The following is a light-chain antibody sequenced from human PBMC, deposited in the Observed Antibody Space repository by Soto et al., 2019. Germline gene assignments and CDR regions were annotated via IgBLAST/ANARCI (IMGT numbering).Light chain of an antibody. V-gene: IGKV3-11*01. CDR3: HQRQSWPRT. Sequence: EIVLTQSPDTLSLSPGEGATLSCRASQSVASYFAWYQQKPGQSPRLLIYDTSNRATGIPDRFSGSGSGTDFTLTISSLEPEDFAVYYCHQRQSWPRTFGQGTKVDIK. CDR2: DTS. CDR1: QSVASY. J-gene: IGKJ1*01.